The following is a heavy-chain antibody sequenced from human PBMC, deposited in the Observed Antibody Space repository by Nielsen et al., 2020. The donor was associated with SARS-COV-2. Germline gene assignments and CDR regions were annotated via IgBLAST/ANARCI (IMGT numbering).Heavy chain of an antibody. CDR3: ARRDCSSTSCFNYYYYYGMDV. J-gene: IGHJ6*02. Sequence: LSLTCAASGFTFSSYAMHWVRQAPGKGLEWVAVISYDGSNKYYADSVKGRFTISRDNSKNTLYLQMNSLRAEDTAVYYCARRDCSSTSCFNYYYYYGMDVWGQGTTVTVSS. V-gene: IGHV3-30-3*01. D-gene: IGHD2-2*01. CDR1: GFTFSSYA. CDR2: ISYDGSNK.